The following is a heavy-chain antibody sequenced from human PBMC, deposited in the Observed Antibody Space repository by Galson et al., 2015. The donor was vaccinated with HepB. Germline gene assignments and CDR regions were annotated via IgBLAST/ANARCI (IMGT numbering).Heavy chain of an antibody. CDR3: ARGRPCSSTSCFPFDAFHI. D-gene: IGHD2-2*01. V-gene: IGHV1-8*01. J-gene: IGHJ3*02. CDR2: MNPNSGTT. CDR1: GYTFTNYD. Sequence: SGAEVKKPGASVKVSCKASGYTFTNYDINWVRQATGQGLEWMGWMNPNSGTTGYAQKFQGRLTMTRSTSISTAYMELSSLRSEDTAVYYCARGRPCSSTSCFPFDAFHIWGQGTVVTVSS.